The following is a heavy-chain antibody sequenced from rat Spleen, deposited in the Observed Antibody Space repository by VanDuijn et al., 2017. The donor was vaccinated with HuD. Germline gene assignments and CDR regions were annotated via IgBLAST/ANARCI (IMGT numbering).Heavy chain of an antibody. D-gene: IGHD4-3*01. CDR1: GFSLTTYS. J-gene: IGHJ3*01. CDR2: VWYDGDT. CDR3: ARAGEFGVDRDWLPY. V-gene: IGHV2-34*01. Sequence: QVQLKESGPGLVQPSETLSLTCTVSGFSLTTYSISWVRQSSGKGPEWMGKVWYDGDTAYNSVLKSRLSISRDTSKNQVFLKMNSLQADDTGTYYCARAGEFGVDRDWLPYWGQGTLVTVSS.